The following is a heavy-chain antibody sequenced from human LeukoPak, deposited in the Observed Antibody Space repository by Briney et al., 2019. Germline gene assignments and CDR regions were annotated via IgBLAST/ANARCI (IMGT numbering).Heavy chain of an antibody. J-gene: IGHJ4*02. V-gene: IGHV3-7*01. CDR1: GFTFSSYW. Sequence: PGGSLRLSCAASGFTFSSYWMTWVRQAPGKGLERVANINQDGSDKYYVDSVKGRFTISRDNAKRSLYLQMNSLRAEDTAVYYCARDLFSYGANQDDFWGQGTLVTVSS. D-gene: IGHD5-18*01. CDR3: ARDLFSYGANQDDF. CDR2: INQDGSDK.